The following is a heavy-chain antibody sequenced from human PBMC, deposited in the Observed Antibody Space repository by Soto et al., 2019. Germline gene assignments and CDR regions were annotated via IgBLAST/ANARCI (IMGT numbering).Heavy chain of an antibody. CDR1: GDAIYIGGYY. CDR3: ARQSTGYSVEVDY. D-gene: IGHD6-13*01. V-gene: IGHV4-31*03. Sequence: SETLSLTCTVSGDAIYIGGYYWTWIRQHPGKGLEWIGYIYHTGKTYYNPSLESRVTMSVDTSKNQFSLKLASVTAADTAVYYCARQSTGYSVEVDYWGQGTQVTVSS. J-gene: IGHJ4*02. CDR2: IYHTGKT.